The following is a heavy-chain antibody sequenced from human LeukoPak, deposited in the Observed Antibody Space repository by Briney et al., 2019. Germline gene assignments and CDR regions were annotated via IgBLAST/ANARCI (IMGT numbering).Heavy chain of an antibody. CDR3: ARIGITMVRGVMNWFDP. V-gene: IGHV1-3*01. CDR2: INAGNGNI. CDR1: GYTFTSYA. Sequence: ASVKVSCKASGYTFTSYAMHWVRQAPGQRLEWMGWINAGNGNIKYSQKFQGRVTITRDTSASTAYMELSSLRSEDTAVYYCARIGITMVRGVMNWFDPWGQGTLVTVSS. J-gene: IGHJ5*02. D-gene: IGHD3-10*01.